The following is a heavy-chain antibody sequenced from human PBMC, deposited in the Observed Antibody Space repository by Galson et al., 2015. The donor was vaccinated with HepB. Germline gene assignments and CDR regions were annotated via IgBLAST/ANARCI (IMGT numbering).Heavy chain of an antibody. Sequence: SLRLSCAASGFTFSSYAMHWVRQAPGKGLEWVAVISYEGSNKYYADSVKGRFTISRDNSKNTLYLQMNSLRAEDTAVYYCARDQPDYYYYGMDVWGQGTTVTVSS. J-gene: IGHJ6*02. V-gene: IGHV3-30-3*01. CDR2: ISYEGSNK. CDR3: ARDQPDYYYYGMDV. CDR1: GFTFSSYA.